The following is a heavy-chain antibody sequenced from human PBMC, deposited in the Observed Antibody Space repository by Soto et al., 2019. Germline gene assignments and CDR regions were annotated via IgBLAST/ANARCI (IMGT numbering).Heavy chain of an antibody. J-gene: IGHJ4*02. CDR2: ISSSGSTI. CDR1: GFTFSDYY. CDR3: ARDGGPCTSHCYTSVVGRGDSFDY. D-gene: IGHD2-2*02. V-gene: IGHV3-11*01. Sequence: GGSLRLSCAASGFTFSDYYMSWIRQAPGKGLEWVSYISSSGSTIYYADSVKGRFTISRDNAKNSLYLQMNSLGAEDTAVYYCARDGGPCTSHCYTSVVGRGDSFDYWGQGTLVTVSS.